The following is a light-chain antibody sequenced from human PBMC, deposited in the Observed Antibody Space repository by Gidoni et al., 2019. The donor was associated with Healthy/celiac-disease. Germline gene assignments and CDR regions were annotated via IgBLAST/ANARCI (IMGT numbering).Light chain of an antibody. CDR3: QQYNNWPPEYT. V-gene: IGKV3-15*01. Sequence: EIVMTPSPATLSVSPGERATLSCRASQSVSSNLSWYQQKPGQAPRLLIYGASTRATGIPARFSGSGSGREFTLTIISLQSEDFAVYYCQQYNNWPPEYTFGQGTKLEIK. J-gene: IGKJ2*01. CDR1: QSVSSN. CDR2: GAS.